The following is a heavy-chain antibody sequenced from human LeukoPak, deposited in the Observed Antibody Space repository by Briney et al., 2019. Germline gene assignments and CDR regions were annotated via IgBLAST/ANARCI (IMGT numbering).Heavy chain of an antibody. CDR2: ISYDGSNK. J-gene: IGHJ4*02. CDR1: RFTFSNYA. D-gene: IGHD6-6*01. CDR3: ARGLSGSSSPLYPFDS. Sequence: GGSLRLSCAASRFTFSNYAMHWVRQAPGKGLEGVAVISYDGSNKYYADSVKGRFTISRDNAKNSLYLQMNSLRAEDTAVYYCARGLSGSSSPLYPFDSWGQGALVTVSS. V-gene: IGHV3-30-3*01.